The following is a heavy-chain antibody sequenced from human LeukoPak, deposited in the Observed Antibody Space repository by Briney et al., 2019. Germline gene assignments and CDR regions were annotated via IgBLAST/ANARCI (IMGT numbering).Heavy chain of an antibody. CDR3: ARDRKDSHFDY. J-gene: IGHJ4*02. Sequence: PGGSLRLSCAASGFTVSSNYMSWVRQAPGKGPEWVSVIYSGGSTYYADSVKGRFTISRDNSKNTLYLQMNSLRAEDTAVYYCARDRKDSHFDYWGQGTLVTVSS. D-gene: IGHD1-14*01. V-gene: IGHV3-53*01. CDR2: IYSGGST. CDR1: GFTVSSNY.